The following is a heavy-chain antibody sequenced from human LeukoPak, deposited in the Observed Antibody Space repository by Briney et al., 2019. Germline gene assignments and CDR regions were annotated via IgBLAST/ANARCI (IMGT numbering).Heavy chain of an antibody. CDR3: ARDGGSYSLDY. J-gene: IGHJ4*02. CDR2: IYASGST. CDR1: GGSISGSTYC. Sequence: SETLSLTCTVSGGSISGSTYCWSWIRQPAGKGLEWIGRIYASGSTSYNPSLKSRVTISVDTSKNQFSLKLSSVTAADTAIYYCARDGGSYSLDYWGRETLVTVSS. D-gene: IGHD1-26*01. V-gene: IGHV4-61*02.